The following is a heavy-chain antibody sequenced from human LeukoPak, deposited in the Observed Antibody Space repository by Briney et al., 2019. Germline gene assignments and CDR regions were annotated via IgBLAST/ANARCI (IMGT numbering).Heavy chain of an antibody. CDR1: GFSVSSKY. Sequence: GGSLRLSCAASGFSVSSKYMSWVRQPAGKGLEWVSVIYSGGTTFYADSVKGRFAISRDNSKNTLYLQMNSLRPDDTAVYYCTKLKGWYGDGYFDYWGPGILVTVSS. CDR2: IYSGGTT. J-gene: IGHJ4*02. CDR3: TKLKGWYGDGYFDY. D-gene: IGHD6-19*01. V-gene: IGHV3-53*01.